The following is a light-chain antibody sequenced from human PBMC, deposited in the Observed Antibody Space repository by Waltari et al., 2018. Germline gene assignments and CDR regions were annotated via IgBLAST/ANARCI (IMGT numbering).Light chain of an antibody. CDR3: QQYGSSPVT. Sequence: EIVLTQSPDTLSLSPGEGATLSCRASQSLSSYFLAWYQHKPGQGPTLLIYAASGRHTGIPARFSGGKSGTEVILTISRLEPEDFAVYYCQQYGSSPVTFGQGTRLEIK. CDR1: QSLSSYF. J-gene: IGKJ5*01. CDR2: AAS. V-gene: IGKV3-20*01.